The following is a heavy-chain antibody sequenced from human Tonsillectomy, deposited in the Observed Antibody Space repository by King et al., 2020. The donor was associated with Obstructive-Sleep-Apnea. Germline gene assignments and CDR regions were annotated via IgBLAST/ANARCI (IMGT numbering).Heavy chain of an antibody. CDR1: GFSLSTSGMC. CDR2: IDWDDDK. V-gene: IGHV2-70*11. J-gene: IGHJ4*02. D-gene: IGHD2-8*01. CDR3: ARLRGRYCLNGVCTHGADDY. Sequence: VTLKESGPALVKPTQTLTLTCTFSGFSLSTSGMCVSWIRQPPGKALEWLARIDWDDDKYYSTTLKTRLTISKDTSKNQVVLTMTNMDPLDTATYYCARLRGRYCLNGVCTHGADDYWGQGTLVTVSS.